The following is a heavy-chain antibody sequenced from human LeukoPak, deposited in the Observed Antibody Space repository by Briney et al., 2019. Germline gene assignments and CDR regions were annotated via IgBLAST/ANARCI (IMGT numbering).Heavy chain of an antibody. CDR1: GGSISSSYYY. CDR2: IYYSGST. Sequence: SETLSLTCTVSGGSISSSYYYWGWIRQPPGKGLEWIGSIYYSGSTYYNPSLKSRVTISVDTSKNQFSLKLSSVTAADTAVYYCARWIQLWSYFDYWGQGTLVTVSS. V-gene: IGHV4-39*07. J-gene: IGHJ4*02. CDR3: ARWIQLWSYFDY. D-gene: IGHD5-18*01.